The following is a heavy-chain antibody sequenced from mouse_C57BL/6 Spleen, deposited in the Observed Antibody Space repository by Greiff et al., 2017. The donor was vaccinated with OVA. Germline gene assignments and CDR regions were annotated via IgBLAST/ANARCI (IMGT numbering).Heavy chain of an antibody. CDR2: ISSGSSTL. CDR1: GFTFSGYG. Sequence: EVKLVESGGGLVKPGGSLKLSCAASGFTFSGYGMHWVRQAPEKGLEWVAYISSGSSTLYYAETVKGRFTISRDNAKNTLFLQMTRLRSEDTAMYYCARRTGYFDYWGQGTTLTVSS. D-gene: IGHD4-1*01. V-gene: IGHV5-17*01. J-gene: IGHJ2*01. CDR3: ARRTGYFDY.